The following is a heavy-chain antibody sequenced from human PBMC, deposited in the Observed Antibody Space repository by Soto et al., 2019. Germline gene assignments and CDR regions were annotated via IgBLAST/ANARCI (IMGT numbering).Heavy chain of an antibody. V-gene: IGHV1-18*01. CDR2: ISAYNGNT. CDR1: GYTFTSYG. CDR3: ARLSSPYDYVWGSYRYTSAFDY. J-gene: IGHJ4*01. Sequence: ASVKVSCKASGYTFTSYGISWVRQAPGQGLEWMGWISAYNGNTNYAQKLQGRVTMTTDTPTSTAYMELRSLRSDDTAVYYCARLSSPYDYVWGSYRYTSAFDYWGQ. D-gene: IGHD3-16*02.